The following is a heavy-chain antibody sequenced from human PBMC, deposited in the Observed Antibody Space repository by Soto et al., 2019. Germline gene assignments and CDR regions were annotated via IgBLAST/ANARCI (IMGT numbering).Heavy chain of an antibody. V-gene: IGHV1-3*01. CDR1: GYFFTSYA. J-gene: IGHJ6*02. CDR3: SPGIWWLPYDADEYYDMDV. CDR2: INAGNGNT. Sequence: ASVKVSCKASGYFFTSYAIHWVREAPGQSLEWMGRINAGNGNTKYSQKFQGRVTIARDTSASAAYMEVSSLTSDDTAVYYCSPGIWWLPYDADEYYDMDVCGEASTVTVSS. D-gene: IGHD5-12*01.